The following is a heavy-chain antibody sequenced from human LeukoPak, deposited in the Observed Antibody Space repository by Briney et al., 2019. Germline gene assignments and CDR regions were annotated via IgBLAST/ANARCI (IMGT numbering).Heavy chain of an antibody. V-gene: IGHV1-18*01. D-gene: IGHD1-26*01. Sequence: GASVKVSCSASGYTFTSYGIDRVRHAPAQGLEWMGCFSAYNGNTNYAQKLQGRVTMTTDTSTSTAYMELSRLRSDDTAVYYCARESIVGATLHAFDIWGQGTMVTVSS. CDR3: ARESIVGATLHAFDI. J-gene: IGHJ3*02. CDR1: GYTFTSYG. CDR2: FSAYNGNT.